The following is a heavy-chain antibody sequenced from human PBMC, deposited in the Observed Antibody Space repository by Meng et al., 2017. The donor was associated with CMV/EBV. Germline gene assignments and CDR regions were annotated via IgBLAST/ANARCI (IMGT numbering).Heavy chain of an antibody. J-gene: IGHJ2*01. D-gene: IGHD4-17*01. CDR2: IIPIFGTA. CDR3: AREVDDYGDGWYFDL. V-gene: IGHV1-69*12. Sequence: HVPMAQSGSEVKNPGSSVKVPCKASGGTFSSYAISWVRQAPGQGLEWMGGIIPIFGTANYAQKFQGRVTITADESTSTAYMELSSLRSEDTAVYYCAREVDDYGDGWYFDLWGRGTLVTVSS. CDR1: GGTFSSYA.